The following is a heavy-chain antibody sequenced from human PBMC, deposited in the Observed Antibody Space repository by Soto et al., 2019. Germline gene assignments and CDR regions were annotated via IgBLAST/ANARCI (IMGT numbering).Heavy chain of an antibody. CDR2: MSYDGTNK. J-gene: IGHJ6*02. CDR1: GFTFGNYA. CDR3: ARGAYCNSTSCYRNGMDV. Sequence: PGGSLRLSCGAVGFTFGNYAMHRVRQAPGKGLDWVAVMSYDGTNKYYTDSVKGRFTISRDSSKNTLNLQMNSLRAEDTAVCYCARGAYCNSTSCYRNGMDVWGQGTTVTVSS. D-gene: IGHD2-2*01. V-gene: IGHV3-30-3*01.